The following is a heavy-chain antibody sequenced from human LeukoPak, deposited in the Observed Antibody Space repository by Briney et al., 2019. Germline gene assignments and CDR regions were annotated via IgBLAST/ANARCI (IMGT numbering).Heavy chain of an antibody. CDR3: ARDGEYCSSTSCPIPDY. Sequence: MASETLSLTCTVSGGSISNYYWSWIRQPAGKGLEWIGRIYTSGSTNYNPSLKSRVTMSVDTSKNQFSLKLSSVTAADTAVYYCARDGEYCSSTSCPIPDYWGQGTLVTVSS. J-gene: IGHJ4*02. CDR2: IYTSGST. CDR1: GGSISNYY. D-gene: IGHD2-2*01. V-gene: IGHV4-4*07.